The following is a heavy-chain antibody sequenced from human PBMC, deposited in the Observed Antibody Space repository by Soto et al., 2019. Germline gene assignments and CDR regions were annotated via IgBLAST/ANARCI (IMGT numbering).Heavy chain of an antibody. CDR3: AKDVKVRGVIGYFDY. CDR1: GFTFSSYG. J-gene: IGHJ4*02. D-gene: IGHD3-10*01. Sequence: PGGSLRLSCAASGFTFSSYGMHWVRQAPGKGLEWVAVISYDGSNKYYADSVKGRFTISRDNSKNTLYLQMNSLRAEDTAVYYCAKDVKVRGVIGYFDYWGQGALVTVSS. CDR2: ISYDGSNK. V-gene: IGHV3-30*18.